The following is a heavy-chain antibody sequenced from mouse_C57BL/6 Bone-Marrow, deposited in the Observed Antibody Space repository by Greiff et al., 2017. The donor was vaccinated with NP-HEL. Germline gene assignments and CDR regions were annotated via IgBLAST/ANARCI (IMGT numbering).Heavy chain of an antibody. CDR2: ISSGSSTI. D-gene: IGHD1-1*01. CDR1: GFTFSDYG. J-gene: IGHJ3*01. V-gene: IGHV5-17*01. Sequence: EVKLVESGGGLVKPGGSLKLSCAASGFTFSDYGMHWVRQAPEKGLEWVAYISSGSSTIYYADTVKGRFTISRDNAKNTLFLQITSLRSEDTAMYYCARGYYGSSPAWFAYWGQGTLVTVSA. CDR3: ARGYYGSSPAWFAY.